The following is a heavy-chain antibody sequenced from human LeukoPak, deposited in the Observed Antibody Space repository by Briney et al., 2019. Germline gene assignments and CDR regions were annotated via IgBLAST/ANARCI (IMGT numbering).Heavy chain of an antibody. Sequence: ASVKVSCKASGYTFTSYGISWVRQAPGQGLEWMGWISAYNGNTNYAQKLQGRVTMTRNTSISTAYMELSSLRSEDTAVYYCARGGRSPYYFDYWGQGTLVTVSS. CDR2: ISAYNGNT. J-gene: IGHJ4*02. CDR1: GYTFTSYG. D-gene: IGHD1-26*01. V-gene: IGHV1-18*01. CDR3: ARGGRSPYYFDY.